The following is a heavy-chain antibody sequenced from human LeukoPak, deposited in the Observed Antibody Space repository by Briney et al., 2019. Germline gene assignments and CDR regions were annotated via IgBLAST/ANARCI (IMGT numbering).Heavy chain of an antibody. CDR1: GGTFSSYA. D-gene: IGHD3-22*01. Sequence: SVKVSCKASGGTFSSYAISWVRQAPGQGLEWMGGIIPIFGTANYAQKFQGRVTITADESTSTAYMELSSLRSEDTAVYYCAREGYYYDSSGYYRLDYWGQGTLVTVSS. J-gene: IGHJ4*02. CDR3: AREGYYYDSSGYYRLDY. CDR2: IIPIFGTA. V-gene: IGHV1-69*13.